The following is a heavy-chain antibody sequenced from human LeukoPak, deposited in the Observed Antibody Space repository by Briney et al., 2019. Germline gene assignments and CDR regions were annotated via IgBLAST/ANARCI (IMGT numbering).Heavy chain of an antibody. V-gene: IGHV3-33*01. CDR2: IWYDGSNK. Sequence: PGGSLRLSCAASGFTFSSYGMPWVRQAPGKGLEWVAVIWYDGSNKYYADSVKGRFTISRDNSKNTLYLQMNSLGAEDTAVYYCARPRSSSWYGSFDYWGQGTLVTVSS. CDR1: GFTFSSYG. CDR3: ARPRSSSWYGSFDY. D-gene: IGHD6-13*01. J-gene: IGHJ4*02.